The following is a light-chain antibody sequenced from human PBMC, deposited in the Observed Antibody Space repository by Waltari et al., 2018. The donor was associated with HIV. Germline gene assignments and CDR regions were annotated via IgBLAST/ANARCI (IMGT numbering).Light chain of an antibody. J-gene: IGLJ3*02. CDR3: QSYDSSLSGWV. CDR1: SSHIGAGFD. Sequence: QSVLTQPPSVSGAPGQGVTISCTGGSSHIGAGFDVHWYQQFPGTAPKLLIYGSTNRQSGVPDRFSGSKSGTSASLAIVGLQAEDEADYYCQSYDSSLSGWVFGGGTKLTVL. CDR2: GST. V-gene: IGLV1-40*01.